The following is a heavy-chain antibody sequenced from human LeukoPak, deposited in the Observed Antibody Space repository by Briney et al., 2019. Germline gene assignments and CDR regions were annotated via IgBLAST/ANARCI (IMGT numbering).Heavy chain of an antibody. Sequence: SETLSLTCTVSGGSISSYYWSWIRQPPGKGLEWIGYIHYSGSASYNPSLKSRGTISADTSKNQFSLKLSSVTAADTAVYYCARDQYDTWSRRGNFDSWGQGTLVIVSS. CDR1: GGSISSYY. J-gene: IGHJ4*02. CDR3: ARDQYDTWSRRGNFDS. D-gene: IGHD3/OR15-3a*01. V-gene: IGHV4-59*01. CDR2: IHYSGSA.